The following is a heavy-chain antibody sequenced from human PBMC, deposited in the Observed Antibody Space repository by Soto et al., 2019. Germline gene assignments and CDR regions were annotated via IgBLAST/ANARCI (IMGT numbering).Heavy chain of an antibody. D-gene: IGHD1-1*01. J-gene: IGHJ4*02. CDR1: GFTFSTYA. Sequence: EVQLVESGGGLVQPGGSLRLTCAASGFTFSTYAMHWVRQAPGKGLEYVSGISTNGVSTYYVDSVKDRFTISRDNSKSTLYLQAGSLSADDMAVYYCLKGQGNCWKLDYCDHWGQGALVTVSS. V-gene: IGHV3-64*07. CDR3: LKGQGNCWKLDYCDH. CDR2: ISTNGVST.